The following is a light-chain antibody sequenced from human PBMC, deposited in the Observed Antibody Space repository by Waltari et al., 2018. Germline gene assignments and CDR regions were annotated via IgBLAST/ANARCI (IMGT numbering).Light chain of an antibody. CDR3: QTWGTGIFWT. J-gene: IGLJ2*01. V-gene: IGLV4-69*02. Sequence: QVSLPHSPSASAPLGASVQLTCTLNSAHSHFAIPWHQRPPEKGPRFLMTLNSDGSYIKGDGIPDRISGSSSGAERYLIISSLQFEDEADYYCQTWGTGIFWTFGGGTKLTVL. CDR1: SAHSHFA. CDR2: LNSDGSY.